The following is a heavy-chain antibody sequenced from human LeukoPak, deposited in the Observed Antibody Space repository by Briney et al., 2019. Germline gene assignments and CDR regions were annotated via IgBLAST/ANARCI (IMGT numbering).Heavy chain of an antibody. D-gene: IGHD5-24*01. Sequence: PGGSLRLSCAASGFTFSSYWMHWVRQAPGKGLVWVSRINSDWSSTNYADSVKGRFTISRDNAKNTLYLQMKSPRAEDTAVYYCARDAVLIEVPIRQGDYWGQGTLVTVSS. CDR1: GFTFSSYW. V-gene: IGHV3-74*01. J-gene: IGHJ4*02. CDR2: INSDWSST. CDR3: ARDAVLIEVPIRQGDY.